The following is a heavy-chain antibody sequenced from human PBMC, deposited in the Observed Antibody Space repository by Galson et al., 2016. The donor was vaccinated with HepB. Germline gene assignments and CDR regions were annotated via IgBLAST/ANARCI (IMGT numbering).Heavy chain of an antibody. J-gene: IGHJ4*02. V-gene: IGHV4-39*07. Sequence: ETLSLTCTVSGGSISDSRYYWGWIRQPPGKGLEWIGTISFSGNTYYNPSLKSRVTIPSDTSKNRYSLNLNSITAADTAVYFCARDRKFGYGYNPSDYWGQGTQVTVSS. D-gene: IGHD5-24*01. CDR2: ISFSGNT. CDR1: GGSISDSRYY. CDR3: ARDRKFGYGYNPSDY.